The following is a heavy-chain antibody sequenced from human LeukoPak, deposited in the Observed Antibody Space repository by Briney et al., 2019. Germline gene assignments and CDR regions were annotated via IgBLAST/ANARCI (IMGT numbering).Heavy chain of an antibody. V-gene: IGHV5-51*01. D-gene: IGHD3-9*01. J-gene: IGHJ3*02. CDR2: IYTGDSDT. Sequence: GESLKISCKGSGYSFTSYWNGCLRQVPGKDLVWMGFIYTGDSDTRYSPYFQGQVTISADKSISTAYLQWSSLKASDTAMYYCARLEDYDILTGSLYAFDIWGQGTMVTVSS. CDR3: ARLEDYDILTGSLYAFDI. CDR1: GYSFTSYW.